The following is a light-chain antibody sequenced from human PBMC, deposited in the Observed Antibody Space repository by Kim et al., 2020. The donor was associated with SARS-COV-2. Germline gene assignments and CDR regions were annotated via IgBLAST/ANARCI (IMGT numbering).Light chain of an antibody. CDR1: NIGSKN. J-gene: IGLJ2*01. CDR3: QVWDSSTVV. Sequence: SGALGQTARITCGGNNIGSKNVHWYQQKPGQAPVLVIYRDTNRPSGIPERFSGSNSGNTATLTISRAQAGDEADYFCQVWDSSTVVFGGGIQLTVL. V-gene: IGLV3-9*01. CDR2: RDT.